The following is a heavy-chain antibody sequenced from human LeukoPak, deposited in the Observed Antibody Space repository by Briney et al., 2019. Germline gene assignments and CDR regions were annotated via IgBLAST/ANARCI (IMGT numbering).Heavy chain of an antibody. CDR2: ISGSGGST. CDR3: AKDVNSPYCGGDCHSI. D-gene: IGHD2-21*02. J-gene: IGHJ4*02. V-gene: IGHV3-23*01. CDR1: GFTFSSYA. Sequence: GGSLRLSCAASGFTFSSYAMSWVRQAPGKGLEWVSAISGSGGSTYYADSVKGRFTISRDNSKNTLYLQMNSLRAEDTAVYYCAKDVNSPYCGGDCHSIWGQGTLVTVSS.